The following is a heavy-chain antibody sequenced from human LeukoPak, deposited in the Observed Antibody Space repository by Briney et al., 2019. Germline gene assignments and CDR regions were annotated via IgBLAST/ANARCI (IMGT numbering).Heavy chain of an antibody. D-gene: IGHD6-19*01. J-gene: IGHJ5*02. Sequence: GGSLRLSCAASGFIFSDYYMTWVRQAPGKGLEWISYITTNGASTYYANSVKGRFTISRDNAQNSLFLQMNSLRAEDTAIYYCARVGLDNTGWHISWFDPWGQGTLVTVSS. CDR2: ITTNGAST. CDR3: ARVGLDNTGWHISWFDP. CDR1: GFIFSDYY. V-gene: IGHV3-11*01.